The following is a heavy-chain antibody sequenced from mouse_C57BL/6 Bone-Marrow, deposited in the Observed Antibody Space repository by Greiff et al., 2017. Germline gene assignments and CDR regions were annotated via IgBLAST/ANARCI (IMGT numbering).Heavy chain of an antibody. CDR1: GYAFSRSW. Sequence: VQLQQSGPELVKPGASVKISCKASGYAFSRSWMNWVKQRPGKGLEWIGRIYPGDGDTNYNGKFKGKATLTADKSSRTAYMQLSSLTSEYSAVYFCARAGYYGSRGSMDYWGQGTSVTVSS. CDR3: ARAGYYGSRGSMDY. J-gene: IGHJ4*01. CDR2: IYPGDGDT. D-gene: IGHD1-1*01. V-gene: IGHV1-82*01.